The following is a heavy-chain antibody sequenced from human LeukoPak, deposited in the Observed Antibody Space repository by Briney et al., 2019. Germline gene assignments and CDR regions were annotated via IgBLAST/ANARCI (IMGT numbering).Heavy chain of an antibody. D-gene: IGHD5-12*01. J-gene: IGHJ4*02. Sequence: ASVKVSCKASGYTFTGYYMHWVRQAPGQGLEWMGWINPHSGGTNYAQKFQGRVTMTRDTSISTAYMELSRLRSDDTAVYYCARVEVVATIPFDYWGQGTLVTVSS. CDR2: INPHSGGT. CDR3: ARVEVVATIPFDY. CDR1: GYTFTGYY. V-gene: IGHV1-2*02.